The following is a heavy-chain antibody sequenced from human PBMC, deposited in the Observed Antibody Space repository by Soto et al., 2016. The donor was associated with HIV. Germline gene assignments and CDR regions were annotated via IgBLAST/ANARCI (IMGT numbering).Heavy chain of an antibody. CDR1: GYTFTRYG. CDR2: ISAYNRNT. V-gene: IGHV1-18*01. J-gene: IGHJ3*02. Sequence: QVQLVQSGAEVKKPGASVKVSCKASGYTFTRYGISWVRQAPGQGLGWMGWISAYNRNTNYAQMLQGRVTMTTDTSTSTAYMELRSLRSDDTAVYYCARDFGGSPGYGDLDAFDIWGQGTMVTVSS. CDR3: ARDFGGSPGYGDLDAFDI. D-gene: IGHD5-18*01.